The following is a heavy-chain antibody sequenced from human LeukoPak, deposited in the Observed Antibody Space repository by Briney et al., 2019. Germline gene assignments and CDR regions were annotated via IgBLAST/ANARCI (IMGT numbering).Heavy chain of an antibody. Sequence: GRSLRLSCAASGISFRSYGMHWVRQAPGKGLEWVAVISYDGSNKYYADSVKGRFTISRDNSKNTLYLQMNSLRAEDTAVYHCARDSSGYSHFDYWGQGTLVTVSS. CDR3: ARDSSGYSHFDY. V-gene: IGHV3-30*19. CDR2: ISYDGSNK. J-gene: IGHJ4*02. D-gene: IGHD3-22*01. CDR1: GISFRSYG.